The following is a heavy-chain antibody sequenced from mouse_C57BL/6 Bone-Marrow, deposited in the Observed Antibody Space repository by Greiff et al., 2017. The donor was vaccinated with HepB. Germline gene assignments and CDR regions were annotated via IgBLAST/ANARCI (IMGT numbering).Heavy chain of an antibody. CDR3: AREGYSHFDY. Sequence: EVQGVESGGGLVKPGGSLKLSCAASGFTFSSYAMSWVRQTPEKRLEWVATISDGGSYTYYPDNVKGRFTISRDNAKNNLYLQMSHLKSEDTAMYYCAREGYSHFDYWGQGTTLTVSS. V-gene: IGHV5-4*01. CDR2: ISDGGSYT. J-gene: IGHJ2*01. D-gene: IGHD2-12*01. CDR1: GFTFSSYA.